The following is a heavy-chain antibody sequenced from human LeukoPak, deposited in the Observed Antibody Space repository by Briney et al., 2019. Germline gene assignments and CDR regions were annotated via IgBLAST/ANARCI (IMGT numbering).Heavy chain of an antibody. CDR2: IYYSGST. J-gene: IGHJ4*02. Sequence: PSETLSLTCTVSGGSISSYYWSWIRQPPGKGLEWIGYIYYSGSTNYNPSLKSRVTISVDTSKNQFSLKLSSVTAADTAVYYCAREGISSGYSYWGQGTLVTVSS. V-gene: IGHV4-59*12. CDR3: AREGISSGYSY. CDR1: GGSISSYY. D-gene: IGHD3-22*01.